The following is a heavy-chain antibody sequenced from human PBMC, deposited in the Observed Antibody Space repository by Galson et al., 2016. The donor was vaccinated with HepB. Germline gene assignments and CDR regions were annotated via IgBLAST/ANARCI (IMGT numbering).Heavy chain of an antibody. D-gene: IGHD2-15*01. CDR1: GGSFSGYY. J-gene: IGHJ2*01. CDR3: ARRLRPTPMKPRYFDV. CDR2: IHHSGST. Sequence: SETLSLTCAVSGGSFSGYYWTWVRQPPGKGLEWIGEIHHSGSTNYNPSLKSRVTLSVDTSRNQFSLHMSSITAADTAVCYCARRLRPTPMKPRYFDVWGRGTLVTVSS. V-gene: IGHV4-34*01.